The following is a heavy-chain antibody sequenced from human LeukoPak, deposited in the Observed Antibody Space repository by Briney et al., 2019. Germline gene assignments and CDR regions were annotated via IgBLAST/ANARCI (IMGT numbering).Heavy chain of an antibody. V-gene: IGHV4-38-2*01. CDR2: IYHSGST. Sequence: SETLSLTCAVSGYSISSGYYWGWIRPPPGKGLEWIGIIYHSGSTYYNPSLKSRVTISVDTSKNQFSLKLSSVTAADTAVYYCARPGCSGGSCYSEDFDYWGRGTLVTVSS. D-gene: IGHD2-15*01. CDR1: GYSISSGYY. J-gene: IGHJ4*02. CDR3: ARPGCSGGSCYSEDFDY.